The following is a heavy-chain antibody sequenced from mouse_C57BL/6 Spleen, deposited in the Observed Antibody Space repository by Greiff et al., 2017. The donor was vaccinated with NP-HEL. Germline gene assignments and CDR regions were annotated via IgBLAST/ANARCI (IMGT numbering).Heavy chain of an antibody. D-gene: IGHD2-4*01. CDR2: ISNLAYSI. CDR1: GFTFSDYG. Sequence: EVKLMESGGGLVQPGGSLKLSCAASGFTFSDYGMAWVRQAPRKGPEWVAFISNLAYSIYYADTVTGRFTISREKAKNTLYLEMSSLRSEDTAMYYCARRGDYDGAMDYWGQGTSVTVSS. V-gene: IGHV5-15*01. J-gene: IGHJ4*01. CDR3: ARRGDYDGAMDY.